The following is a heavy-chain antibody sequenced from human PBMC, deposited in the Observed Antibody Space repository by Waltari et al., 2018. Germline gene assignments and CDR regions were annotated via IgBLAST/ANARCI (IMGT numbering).Heavy chain of an antibody. CDR2: IFPGDSDT. CDR3: AKSGISCISSGCYFDY. V-gene: IGHV5-51*01. D-gene: IGHD3-22*01. CDR1: GYTFTDYW. J-gene: IGHJ4*02. Sequence: EVQLVQSGAEVKRPGESLRISCKTSGYTFTDYWIIWVRQMPGNGLEWMGMIFPGDSDTRYSPSFQGQVTISADKSISTAYLQWSSLKASDTATYYCAKSGISCISSGCYFDYWGQGVLVTVSS.